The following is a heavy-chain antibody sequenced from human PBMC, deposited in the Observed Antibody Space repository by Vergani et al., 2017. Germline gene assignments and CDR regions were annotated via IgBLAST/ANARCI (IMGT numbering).Heavy chain of an antibody. CDR3: ARQQARDAFHI. CDR2: IYPGDSDT. Sequence: EVPLVQSGAEVKKPGESLKISCTGSGYSFTTYWIAWVRQMPGKGLEWMGIIYPGDSDTRYSPSFQGQVTISADKSITTAYLQWSSLKAPDTAMYYCARQQARDAFHIWGQGTMVTVSS. CDR1: GYSFTTYW. V-gene: IGHV5-51*01. J-gene: IGHJ3*02.